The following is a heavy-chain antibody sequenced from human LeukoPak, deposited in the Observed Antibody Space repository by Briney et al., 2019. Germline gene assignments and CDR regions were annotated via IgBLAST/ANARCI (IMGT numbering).Heavy chain of an antibody. CDR2: IYTSGST. J-gene: IGHJ4*02. V-gene: IGHV4-61*02. Sequence: KTSETLSLTCTVSGGSISSGSYYWSWIRQPAGKGLEWIGRIYTSGSTNYNPSLKSRVTISVDTSKSQFSLKLSSVTAADTAVYYCARDLRGSYIPYFDYWGQGVLVTVSS. D-gene: IGHD1-26*01. CDR3: ARDLRGSYIPYFDY. CDR1: GGSISSGSYY.